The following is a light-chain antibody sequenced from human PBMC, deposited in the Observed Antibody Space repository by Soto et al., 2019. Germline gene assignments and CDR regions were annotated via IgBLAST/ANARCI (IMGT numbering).Light chain of an antibody. CDR2: KAS. Sequence: DIPITQSPSTVSGSVADRVTITCRASQTISSWLAWYQQKPGKAPKLLIYKASTLKSGVPSRFSGSGSGTEFTLTISSLQPDDFATYYCQQYSTYTPRTFGQGTKV. CDR1: QTISSW. V-gene: IGKV1-5*03. J-gene: IGKJ1*01. CDR3: QQYSTYTPRT.